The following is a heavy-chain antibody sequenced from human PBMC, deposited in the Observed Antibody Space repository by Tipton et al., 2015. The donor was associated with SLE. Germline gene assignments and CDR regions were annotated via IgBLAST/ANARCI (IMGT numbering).Heavy chain of an antibody. J-gene: IGHJ4*02. Sequence: SLRLSCAASGFTFSSNGMHWVRQAPGKGPEWVAVIWYDGTNKYYADSVKGRFTISRDNSKNTLYLQMNSLRAEDTAVYYCAKDKDMYDSHPAYWGQGTLVTVSS. V-gene: IGHV3-33*06. CDR2: IWYDGTNK. CDR3: AKDKDMYDSHPAY. CDR1: GFTFSSNG. D-gene: IGHD3-3*01.